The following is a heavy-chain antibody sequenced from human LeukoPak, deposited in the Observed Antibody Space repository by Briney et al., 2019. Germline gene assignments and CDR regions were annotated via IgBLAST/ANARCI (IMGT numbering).Heavy chain of an antibody. J-gene: IGHJ4*02. Sequence: GGSLRLSCAASGFTFSSYVMSWVRQAPGKGLEWVSSISGSAGSTYYTDSVKGRFAISRDNSKNTLYLQMNSLRDGDTAVYYCAKDQQWLEYFDYWGQGILVTVSS. D-gene: IGHD6-19*01. CDR2: ISGSAGST. CDR3: AKDQQWLEYFDY. CDR1: GFTFSSYV. V-gene: IGHV3-23*01.